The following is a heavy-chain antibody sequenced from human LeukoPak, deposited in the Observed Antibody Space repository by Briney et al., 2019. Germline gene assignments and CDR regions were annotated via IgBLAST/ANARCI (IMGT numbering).Heavy chain of an antibody. Sequence: SETLSLTCAVYGGSFSGYYWSWIRQPPGKGLGWIGEINHSGSTNYNPSLKSRVAISVDTSKNQFSLKLSSVTAADTAVYYCARGTAQAGTEVGFDPWGQGTLVTVSS. CDR3: ARGTAQAGTEVGFDP. D-gene: IGHD6-13*01. V-gene: IGHV4-34*01. CDR1: GGSFSGYY. CDR2: INHSGST. J-gene: IGHJ5*02.